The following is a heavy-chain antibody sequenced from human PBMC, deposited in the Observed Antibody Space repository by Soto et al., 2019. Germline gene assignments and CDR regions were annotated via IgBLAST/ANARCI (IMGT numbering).Heavy chain of an antibody. J-gene: IGHJ5*02. CDR2: ISAYNGNT. CDR1: GYTFTSYG. V-gene: IGHV1-18*01. CDR3: ARYLRYYYGSGTSYWFDP. Sequence: ASVKVSCKASGYTFTSYGISWVRQAPGQGLEWMGWISAYNGNTNYAQKLQGRVTMTTDTSTSTAYMELRSLRSDDTAVYYCARYLRYYYGSGTSYWFDPWGQGALVTV. D-gene: IGHD3-10*01.